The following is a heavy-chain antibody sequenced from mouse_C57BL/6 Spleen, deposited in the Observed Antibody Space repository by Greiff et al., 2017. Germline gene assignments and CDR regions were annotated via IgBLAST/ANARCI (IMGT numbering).Heavy chain of an antibody. J-gene: IGHJ4*01. V-gene: IGHV5-4*01. CDR1: GFTFSSYA. D-gene: IGHD2-5*01. CDR2: ISDGGSYT. Sequence: EVHLVESGGGLVKPGGSLKLSCAASGFTFSSYAMSWVRQTPEKRLEWVATISDGGSYTYYPDNVKGRFTISRDNAKNNLYLQMSHLKSEDTAMYYCARSLYSKGAMDYWGQGTSVTVSS. CDR3: ARSLYSKGAMDY.